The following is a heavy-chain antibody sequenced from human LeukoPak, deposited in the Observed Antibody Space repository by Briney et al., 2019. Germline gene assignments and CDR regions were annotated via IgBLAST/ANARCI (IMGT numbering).Heavy chain of an antibody. D-gene: IGHD3-22*01. CDR2: IYYSGST. CDR1: GGSISSSSYY. CDR3: ARCPVIYYDSSGHFGAFDI. J-gene: IGHJ3*02. Sequence: PSETLSLTCTVSGGSISSSSYYWGWIRQPPGKGLEWIGSIYYSGSTYYNPSLKSRVTISVDTSKNQFSLKLSSVTAADTAVYYCARCPVIYYDSSGHFGAFDIWGQGTMVTVSS. V-gene: IGHV4-39*01.